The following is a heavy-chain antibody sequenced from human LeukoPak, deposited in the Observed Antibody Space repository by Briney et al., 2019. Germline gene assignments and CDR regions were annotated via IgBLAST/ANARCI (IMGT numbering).Heavy chain of an antibody. CDR3: ARGLYGSDSY. CDR1: GGSISSDNW. V-gene: IGHV4-4*02. Sequence: SGTLSLTCAVSGGSISSDNWWIWVRQPPGKGLEWIGEIYHSGRANYNPSLESRVNMSVDKSKNQFSLSLSSVTAADTAVYHCARGLYGSDSYWGQGNLVTVSS. D-gene: IGHD6-19*01. J-gene: IGHJ4*02. CDR2: IYHSGRA.